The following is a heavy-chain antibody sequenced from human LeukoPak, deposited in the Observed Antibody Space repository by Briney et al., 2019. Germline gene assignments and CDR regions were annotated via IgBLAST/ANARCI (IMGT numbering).Heavy chain of an antibody. J-gene: IGHJ4*02. V-gene: IGHV3-15*01. CDR3: TTHSGYDYLSDY. Sequence: GGSLRLSCAASGFTFGSYAMSWVRQAPGKGLEWVGRIKSKTDGGTTDYAAPVKGRFTISSDDSKNTLYLEMNSLKTEDTAVYYCTTHSGYDYLSDYWGQGTLVTVSS. CDR2: IKSKTDGGTT. CDR1: GFTFGSYA. D-gene: IGHD5-12*01.